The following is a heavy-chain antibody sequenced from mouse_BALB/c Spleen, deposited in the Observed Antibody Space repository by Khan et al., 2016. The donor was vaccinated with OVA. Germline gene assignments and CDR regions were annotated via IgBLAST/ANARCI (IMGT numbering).Heavy chain of an antibody. CDR1: GFSITSGYG. D-gene: IGHD1-2*01. CDR3: ARTARIKY. Sequence: EVQLQESGGGLVKPSESLSLTCTVTGFSITSGYGWNVIQQLQGNKVELVGYISDSGSTNYNPSLKRRTTITGDTSNNQSLQQLNLVTTEDAATYYGARTARIKYWGQGTTLTVSS. V-gene: IGHV3-1*02. CDR2: ISDSGST. J-gene: IGHJ2*01.